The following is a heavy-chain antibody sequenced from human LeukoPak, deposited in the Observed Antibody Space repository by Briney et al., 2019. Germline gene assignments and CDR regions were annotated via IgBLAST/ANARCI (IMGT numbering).Heavy chain of an antibody. J-gene: IGHJ4*02. Sequence: GGSLRLSCAASGFTFSSYWMSWVRQAPGKGLEWVANIKQDGSEKYYVDSVKGRFTISRDNAKNSLYLQMNSLRAEDTAVYYCASISCGGDCYPPFFDYWGQGTLVTVSS. CDR1: GFTFSSYW. CDR2: IKQDGSEK. D-gene: IGHD2-21*02. V-gene: IGHV3-7*01. CDR3: ASISCGGDCYPPFFDY.